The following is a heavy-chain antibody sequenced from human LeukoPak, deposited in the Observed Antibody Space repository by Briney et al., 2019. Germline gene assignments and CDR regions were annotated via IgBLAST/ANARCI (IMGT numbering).Heavy chain of an antibody. CDR3: ARGSSWYYFDY. Sequence: PSETLSLTRTVSGGSISSYYWSWIRQPPGKGLEWIGYIYYSGSTNYNPSLKSRVTMSVDTSKNQFSLKLRSVTAADTAVYYCARGSSWYYFDYWGQGTLVTVSS. V-gene: IGHV4-59*08. J-gene: IGHJ4*02. CDR2: IYYSGST. D-gene: IGHD6-13*01. CDR1: GGSISSYY.